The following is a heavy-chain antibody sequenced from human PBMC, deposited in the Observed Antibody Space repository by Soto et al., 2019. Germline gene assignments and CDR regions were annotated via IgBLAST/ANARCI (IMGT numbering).Heavy chain of an antibody. CDR2: IYYSGST. D-gene: IGHD6-6*01. Sequence: SETLSLTCTVSAGSSSSYYWSWIRQPPGKGLEWIGYIYYSGSTNYNPSLKSRVTISVDTSKNQFSLKLSSVTAADTAVYYCARRGSSAEFDYWGQGTLVTVSS. CDR3: ARRGSSAEFDY. J-gene: IGHJ4*02. V-gene: IGHV4-59*01. CDR1: AGSSSSYY.